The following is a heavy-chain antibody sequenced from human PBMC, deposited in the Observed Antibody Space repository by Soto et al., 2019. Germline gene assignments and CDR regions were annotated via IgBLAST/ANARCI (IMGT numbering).Heavy chain of an antibody. J-gene: IGHJ4*02. CDR3: AKGKAHTLFGVDTLFDY. CDR1: AINFRSYA. D-gene: IGHD3-3*01. V-gene: IGHV3-23*01. CDR2: VGGSGSDT. Sequence: GGSLRLSCSASAINFRSYAMSWVRQAPGKGLEWVSAVGGSGSDTYYADSVKGRFTISRDDSKNTLYLHISSLRVEDTAIYYCAKGKAHTLFGVDTLFDYWGQGTLVTVSS.